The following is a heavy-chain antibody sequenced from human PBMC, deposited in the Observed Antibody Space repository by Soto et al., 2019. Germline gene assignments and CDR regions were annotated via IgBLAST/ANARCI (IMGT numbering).Heavy chain of an antibody. CDR2: IYHSGST. D-gene: IGHD3-22*01. CDR3: ARVGDDSSGYYSLFDY. V-gene: IGHV4-30-2*01. Sequence: PSETLYLTCAVSGGSISSGGYSWSWIRQPPGKGLEWIGYIYHSGSTYYNPSLKRRVTISVDRSKNQFSLKLSSVTAADTAVYYCARVGDDSSGYYSLFDYRGQGTLXTVSS. CDR1: GGSISSGGYS. J-gene: IGHJ4*02.